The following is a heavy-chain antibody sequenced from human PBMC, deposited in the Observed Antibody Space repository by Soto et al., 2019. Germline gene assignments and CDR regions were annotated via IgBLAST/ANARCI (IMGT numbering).Heavy chain of an antibody. CDR3: ARKFSAFDY. CDR1: GGPFSSDDCY. Sequence: PSETLSLTCTVSGGPFSSDDCYWSWIRQAPGRGLEWIGYISYSGSITYNPSLKSRVTISLDTSKNQFSLRLSSVTASDTAVYYCARKFSAFDYWGQGTLVTVSS. D-gene: IGHD1-26*01. V-gene: IGHV4-61*08. J-gene: IGHJ4*02. CDR2: ISYSGSI.